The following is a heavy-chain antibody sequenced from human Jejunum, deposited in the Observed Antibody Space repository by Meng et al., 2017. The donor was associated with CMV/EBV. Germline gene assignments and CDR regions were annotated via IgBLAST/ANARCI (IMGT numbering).Heavy chain of an antibody. CDR1: STNNW. D-gene: IGHD3-22*01. CDR3: ARHRVDGSSYYGDY. V-gene: IGHV5-51*01. CDR2: IYPGDSYT. Sequence: STNNWIGWVRQMPGKGLEWMSIIYPGDSYTRYNPSFQGQFIISADKSINTAYLEWSGLKASDTAIYYCARHRVDGSSYYGDYWGQGTLVTVSS. J-gene: IGHJ4*02.